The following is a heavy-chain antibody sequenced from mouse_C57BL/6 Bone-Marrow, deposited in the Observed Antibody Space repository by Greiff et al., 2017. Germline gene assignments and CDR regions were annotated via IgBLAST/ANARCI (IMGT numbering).Heavy chain of an antibody. D-gene: IGHD1-1*01. V-gene: IGHV14-4*01. J-gene: IGHJ1*03. CDR2: IDPENGDT. Sequence: DVQLQESGAELVRPGASVKLSCTASGFNIKDDYMHWVKQRPEQGLEWIGWIDPENGDTEYASKCQGNATITADTSSNTAYLQLSSLTSDDTAVYYCTTGGTTVVYWYFDVWGTGTTVTVSS. CDR1: GFNIKDDY. CDR3: TTGGTTVVYWYFDV.